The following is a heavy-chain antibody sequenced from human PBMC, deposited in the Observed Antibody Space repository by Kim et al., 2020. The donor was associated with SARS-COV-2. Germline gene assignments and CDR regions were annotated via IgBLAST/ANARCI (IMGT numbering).Heavy chain of an antibody. CDR3: AREGQNPGIAVAGDDY. Sequence: SVKVSCKASGGTFSSYAISWVRQAPGQGLEWMGGIIPIFGTANYAQKFQGRVTITADESTSTAYMELSSLRSEDTAVYYCAREGQNPGIAVAGDDYWGQGTLVTVAS. D-gene: IGHD6-19*01. V-gene: IGHV1-69*13. J-gene: IGHJ4*02. CDR1: GGTFSSYA. CDR2: IIPIFGTA.